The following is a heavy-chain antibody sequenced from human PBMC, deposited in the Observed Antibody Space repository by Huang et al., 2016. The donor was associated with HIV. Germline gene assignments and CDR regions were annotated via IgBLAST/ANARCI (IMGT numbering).Heavy chain of an antibody. D-gene: IGHD1-26*01. CDR2: INQRGVP. J-gene: IGHJ4*02. CDR1: GGSFSAYY. CDR3: ARGNVDSSLLSGSYYYFDF. Sequence: QVQLQQWGAGLLKPSETLSLTCAVYGGSFSAYYWTWIRQPPGKGLEWLGEINQRGVPHYRPSLRSRVTISVDTSKNQFSLKLSSVTAADTAVYYCARGNVDSSLLSGSYYYFDFWGQGTLVTVSS. V-gene: IGHV4-34*01.